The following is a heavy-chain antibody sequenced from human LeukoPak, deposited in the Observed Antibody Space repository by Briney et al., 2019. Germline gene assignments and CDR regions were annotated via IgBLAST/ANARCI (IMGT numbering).Heavy chain of an antibody. Sequence: GGSLRLSCAASGFIFSDYYMSWIRQAPGKGLEWVSYIGISSSYTNYADSVKGRLTISRDNAKNSLYLQMNSLRAEDTAVYYCARDMFSGSYSGVNYWGQGILVTVSS. D-gene: IGHD1-26*01. V-gene: IGHV3-11*06. J-gene: IGHJ4*02. CDR3: ARDMFSGSYSGVNY. CDR1: GFIFSDYY. CDR2: IGISSSYT.